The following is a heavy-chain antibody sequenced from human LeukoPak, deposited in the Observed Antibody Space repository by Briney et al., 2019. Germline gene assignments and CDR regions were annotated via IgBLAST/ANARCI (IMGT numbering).Heavy chain of an antibody. CDR3: AKRSDYSDTSNFCDF. V-gene: IGHV3-23*01. D-gene: IGHD4-11*01. CDR1: EFTFSSYG. J-gene: IGHJ4*02. CDR2: ISPRSGAT. Sequence: AESLRLSCAASEFTFSSYGMSWVRQAPGKGLEWFSAISPRSGATYYAASVKGRFTISRDNSKNTLYLQMYILTAENPAVYYCAKRSDYSDTSNFCDFWGRGTLVSVSS.